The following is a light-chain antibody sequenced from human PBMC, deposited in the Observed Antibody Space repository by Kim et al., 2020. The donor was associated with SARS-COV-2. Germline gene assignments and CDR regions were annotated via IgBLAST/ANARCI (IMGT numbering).Light chain of an antibody. V-gene: IGKV3-15*01. J-gene: IGKJ2*01. CDR2: GAS. CDR1: QSVGSN. CDR3: QQYNNWPPEYT. Sequence: EIVMTQSPATLSVSPGERATLSCRASQSVGSNLAWYQQKPGQAPRLLIYGASTRATVIPARFSGSGSGTEFTLTISSLQSEDFAVYYCQQYNNWPPEYTFGQGTKLEIK.